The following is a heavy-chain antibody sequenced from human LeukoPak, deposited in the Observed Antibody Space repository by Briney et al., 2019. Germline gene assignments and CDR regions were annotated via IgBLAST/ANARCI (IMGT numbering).Heavy chain of an antibody. V-gene: IGHV1-18*01. D-gene: IGHD3-10*01. Sequence: ASVKVSCKASGYTFTSYGISWVRQAPGQGLEWMGWISAYNGNTNYAQKLQGRVTMTTDTSTSTAYMELRSLRSDDTAVYYCARAGSYYGLGDYFGYWGQGTLVTVSS. CDR1: GYTFTSYG. CDR2: ISAYNGNT. J-gene: IGHJ4*02. CDR3: ARAGSYYGLGDYFGY.